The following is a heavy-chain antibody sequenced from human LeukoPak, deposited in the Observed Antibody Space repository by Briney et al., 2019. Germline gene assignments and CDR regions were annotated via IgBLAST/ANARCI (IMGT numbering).Heavy chain of an antibody. Sequence: GASVKVSCKASGYTFTSYDISWVRQAPRQGLEWMGWISAYYGNTNYAQKLQGRVTMTTDTSTSTAYMELRSLRSDDTAVYYCARWRYCSGGSCYRGRGWFDPWGQGTLVTVSS. CDR1: GYTFTSYD. J-gene: IGHJ5*02. D-gene: IGHD2-15*01. CDR2: ISAYYGNT. V-gene: IGHV1-18*01. CDR3: ARWRYCSGGSCYRGRGWFDP.